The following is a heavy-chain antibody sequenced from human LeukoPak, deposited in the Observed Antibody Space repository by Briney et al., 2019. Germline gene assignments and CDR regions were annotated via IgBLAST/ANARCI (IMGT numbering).Heavy chain of an antibody. CDR2: ISAYNGNT. V-gene: IGHV1-18*01. J-gene: IGHJ5*02. CDR1: GYTFTSYG. Sequence: ASVKVSCKASGYTFTSYGICWVRQAPGQGLEWMGWISAYNGNTNYAQKLQGRVTMTTDTSTSTAYMELRSLRSDDTAVYYCARDGRLGITMVRGAMWFDPWGRGTLVTVSS. CDR3: ARDGRLGITMVRGAMWFDP. D-gene: IGHD3-10*01.